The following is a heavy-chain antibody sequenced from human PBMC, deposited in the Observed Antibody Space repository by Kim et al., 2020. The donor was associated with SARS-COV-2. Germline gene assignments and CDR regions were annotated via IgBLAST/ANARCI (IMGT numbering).Heavy chain of an antibody. Sequence: SLKSRVTISLDTSKNQFSLKLSSVPAAATAVYYCARWRYYYYGMDVWGQGTTVTVSS. D-gene: IGHD5-12*01. V-gene: IGHV4-34*01. CDR3: ARWRYYYYGMDV. J-gene: IGHJ6*02.